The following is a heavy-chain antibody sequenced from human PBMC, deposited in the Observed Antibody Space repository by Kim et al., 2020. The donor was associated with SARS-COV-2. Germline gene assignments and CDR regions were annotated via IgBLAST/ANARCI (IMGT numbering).Heavy chain of an antibody. CDR3: ARDPRQGRPPYYGMSV. V-gene: IGHV4-4*02. Sequence: SETLSLTCAVSGASISSSDWWSWVRQPPGKGLEWIGEIYHRGNTNYNPSLKSRVTISLDKSEKQFSLKLTSVTAADTAVYYCARDPRQGRPPYYGMSVWGRGATVIVSS. J-gene: IGHJ6*02. CDR1: GASISSSDW. CDR2: IYHRGNT.